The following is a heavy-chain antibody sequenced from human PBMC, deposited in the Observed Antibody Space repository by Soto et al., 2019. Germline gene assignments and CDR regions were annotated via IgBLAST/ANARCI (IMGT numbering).Heavy chain of an antibody. Sequence: SETLSLTCRVSDGSIRRYYWSWIRQPPGKGLEWIGYSHYSGISDYNSSLKSRVTMSLDTSKNQFSLKLSSVSAADTAIYYCARGASNWQYFDYWGQGALVTVSS. CDR3: ARGASNWQYFDY. CDR2: SHYSGIS. J-gene: IGHJ4*02. V-gene: IGHV4-59*01. CDR1: DGSIRRYY. D-gene: IGHD4-4*01.